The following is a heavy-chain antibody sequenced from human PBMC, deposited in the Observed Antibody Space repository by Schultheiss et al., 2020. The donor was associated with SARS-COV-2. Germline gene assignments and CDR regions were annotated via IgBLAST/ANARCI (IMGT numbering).Heavy chain of an antibody. D-gene: IGHD3-22*01. V-gene: IGHV3-9*01. CDR3: AKDSNYDSSGYYYTNDAFDI. Sequence: GGSLRLSCAASGFTFSSYAMSWVRQAPGKGLEWVSGISWNSGSIGYADSVKGRFTISRDNAKNSLYLQMNSLRAEDTALYYCAKDSNYDSSGYYYTNDAFDIWGQGTMVTVSS. CDR1: GFTFSSYA. J-gene: IGHJ3*02. CDR2: ISWNSGSI.